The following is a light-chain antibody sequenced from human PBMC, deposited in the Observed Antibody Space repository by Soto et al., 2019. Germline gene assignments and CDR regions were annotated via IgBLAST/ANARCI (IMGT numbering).Light chain of an antibody. V-gene: IGLV2-14*01. CDR2: DVS. CDR1: SSDVGGYNY. Sequence: QSVLTQPASVSASPGQSIAISCTGTSSDVGGYNYVSWYQQHPGKAPKLMIYDVSYRPSGVSNRFSGSKSGNTASLTISGLQAEDEADYYCSSYTSSTTYFFGNGTKVTVL. CDR3: SSYTSSTTYF. J-gene: IGLJ1*01.